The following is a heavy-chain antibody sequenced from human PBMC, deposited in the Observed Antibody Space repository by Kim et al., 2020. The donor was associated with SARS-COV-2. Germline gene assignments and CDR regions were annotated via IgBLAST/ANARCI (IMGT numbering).Heavy chain of an antibody. Sequence: GGSLRLSCAASGFTFSSYGMHWVRQAPGKGLEWVAVIRSNGSTKYYADSVKGRFTISRDNSKNTLYLQMNSLRAEDTAVYYCARDSRRDQYYYDGDRFDPWGEKTLLTVSS. CDR1: GFTFSSYG. V-gene: IGHV3-33*08. CDR2: IRSNGSTK. CDR3: ARDSRRDQYYYDGDRFDP. D-gene: IGHD3-22*01. J-gene: IGHJ5*02.